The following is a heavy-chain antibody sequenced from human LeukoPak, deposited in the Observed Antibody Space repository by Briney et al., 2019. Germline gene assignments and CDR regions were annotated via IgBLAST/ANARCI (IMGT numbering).Heavy chain of an antibody. D-gene: IGHD1-7*01. CDR3: ARDQGGTIGLYHYYYMDV. J-gene: IGHJ6*03. Sequence: GGSLRLSCAASGFTFSSYSMSWVRQAPGKGLEWVSSISSSSNYIYYADSLKGRFTISRDNAKNSLYLQMNSLRAEDKPVYYCARDQGGTIGLYHYYYMDVWGKGTTVTVSS. CDR2: ISSSSNYI. CDR1: GFTFSSYS. V-gene: IGHV3-21*01.